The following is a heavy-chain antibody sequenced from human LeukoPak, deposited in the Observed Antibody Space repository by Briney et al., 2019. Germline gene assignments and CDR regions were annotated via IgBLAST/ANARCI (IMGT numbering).Heavy chain of an antibody. CDR3: ARVPGDGYNYWYFDL. CDR2: ISGSGLTT. Sequence: PGGSLRLSCAASGFTFSNFGMSWVRQAPGKGLEWVSAISGSGLTTYYADPVKGRFTISRDNSKNTLYLQMNSLRAEDTAVYYCARVPGDGYNYWYFDLWGRGTLVTVSS. J-gene: IGHJ2*01. CDR1: GFTFSNFG. D-gene: IGHD5-24*01. V-gene: IGHV3-23*01.